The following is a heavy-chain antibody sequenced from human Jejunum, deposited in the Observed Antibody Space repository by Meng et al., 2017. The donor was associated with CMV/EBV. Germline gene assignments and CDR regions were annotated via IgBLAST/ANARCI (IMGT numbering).Heavy chain of an antibody. CDR1: GFTFSGYN. Sequence: AASGFTFSGYNMNWFRQAPGMGLEWVAYISGGGVPKFYADSVKGRFAIPRDNAKNSLFLQLDNVRAEDTAVYYCARGRSLYFFDFWGQGTLVTVSS. V-gene: IGHV3-48*03. CDR3: ARGRSLYFFDF. D-gene: IGHD1-26*01. J-gene: IGHJ4*02. CDR2: ISGGGVPK.